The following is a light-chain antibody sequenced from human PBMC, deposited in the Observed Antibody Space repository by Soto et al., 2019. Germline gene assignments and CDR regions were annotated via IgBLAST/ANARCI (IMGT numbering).Light chain of an antibody. CDR2: RAT. CDR1: HSVVDN. CDR3: QQYDVWPPNT. V-gene: IGKV3-15*01. J-gene: IGKJ5*01. Sequence: EVLLTQSPAALSLSPGKTATLSCRASHSVVDNLAWYQQRPGQAPRLLIYRATSRATGVPARFSGSGTGTEFSLTIRSLQSEDFAVYYCQQYDVWPPNTFGQGTRLELK.